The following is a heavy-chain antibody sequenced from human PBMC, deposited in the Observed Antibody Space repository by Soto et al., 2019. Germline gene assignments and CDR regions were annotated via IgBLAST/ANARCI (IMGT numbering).Heavy chain of an antibody. D-gene: IGHD3-10*01. CDR1: GGTFSSYA. J-gene: IGHJ4*02. CDR3: AREFHHGSGSYYPYDSSGYRAPFHY. CDR2: IIPIFGTA. Sequence: SVKVSCKASGGTFSSYAISWVRQAPGQGLEWMGGIIPIFGTANYAQKFQGRVTITADESTSTAHMELSSLRSEDTAVYYCAREFHHGSGSYYPYDSSGYRAPFHYCGQGPLVTVSS. V-gene: IGHV1-69*13.